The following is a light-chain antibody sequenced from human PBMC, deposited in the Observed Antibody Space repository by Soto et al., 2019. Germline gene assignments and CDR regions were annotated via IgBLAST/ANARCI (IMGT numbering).Light chain of an antibody. V-gene: IGLV2-14*01. CDR2: DVS. Sequence: QSALTQPASVSGSPGQSITISCTGTSSDVDGYNYVSWYQQHPGKAPKFMIYDVSTRPSGVSNRFSGSKSGNTASLTISGLHAEDEADYYCSSYTTSNTRQIVFGTGTKVTVL. CDR1: SSDVDGYNY. CDR3: SSYTTSNTRQIV. J-gene: IGLJ1*01.